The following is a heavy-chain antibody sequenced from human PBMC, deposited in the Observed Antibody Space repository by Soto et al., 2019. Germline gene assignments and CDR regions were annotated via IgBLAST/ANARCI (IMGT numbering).Heavy chain of an antibody. Sequence: QVQLQESGPGLVKPSQTLSLTCTVSGGSISSGDHYWSWIRQHPGKGLEWIGFIYYGGNSYYKPPLTSRLTISVDTSKNQFSLRLTYVTAADTAVYYCARGRYDYGSGSYAMDVWGRGTTVTVSS. CDR3: ARGRYDYGSGSYAMDV. J-gene: IGHJ6*02. CDR1: GGSISSGDHY. CDR2: IYYGGNS. D-gene: IGHD3-10*01. V-gene: IGHV4-31*03.